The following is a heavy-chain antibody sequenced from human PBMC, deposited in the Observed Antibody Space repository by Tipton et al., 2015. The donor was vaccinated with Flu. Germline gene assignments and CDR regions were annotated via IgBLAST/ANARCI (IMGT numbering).Heavy chain of an antibody. CDR1: GGSISSYY. CDR3: ARHRYSSSSLDSYYYYGMDV. J-gene: IGHJ6*02. V-gene: IGHV4-59*08. D-gene: IGHD6-6*01. CDR2: IYYSGST. Sequence: TLSLTCTVSGGSISSYYWSWIRQPPGKGLGWIGYIYYSGSTNYNPSLKSRVTISVDTSKNQFSLKLSSVTAADTAVYYCARHRYSSSSLDSYYYYGMDVWGQGTTVTVSS.